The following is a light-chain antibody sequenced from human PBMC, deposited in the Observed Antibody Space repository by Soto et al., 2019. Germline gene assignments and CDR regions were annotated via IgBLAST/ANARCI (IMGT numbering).Light chain of an antibody. CDR1: SSDVGGYNY. Sequence: QSVLTQPPSASGSPGQSVTISCTGTSSDVGGYNYVSWYQQHPGKAPKLMIYEVSKRPSGVPDRFSGSKSGNTASLTVSGLQAEDEADYYCGLFTSSATWVFGGGTKLTVL. V-gene: IGLV2-8*01. CDR3: GLFTSSATWV. J-gene: IGLJ3*02. CDR2: EVS.